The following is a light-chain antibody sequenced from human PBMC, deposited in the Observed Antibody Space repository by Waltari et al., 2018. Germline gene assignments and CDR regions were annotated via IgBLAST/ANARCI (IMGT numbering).Light chain of an antibody. Sequence: SSVVTQPPSVSVAPGEPATSPCGGDHIGTYSVHCYQQKAGQAPVLVIFYDRDRPSGIPDRFSGSNSGNTATLTISRVEAGDEARYYCHVWHPHVDPGVFGTGTEVTVL. V-gene: IGLV3-21*04. CDR3: HVWHPHVDPGV. CDR2: YDR. CDR1: HIGTYS. J-gene: IGLJ1*01.